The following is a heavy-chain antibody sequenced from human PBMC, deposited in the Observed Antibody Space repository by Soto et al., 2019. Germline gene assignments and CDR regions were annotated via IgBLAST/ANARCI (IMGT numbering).Heavy chain of an antibody. V-gene: IGHV4-31*03. CDR3: ARDKSGPDAFDI. CDR1: GGSISSGGYY. CDR2: IYYSGST. Sequence: PSETLSLTCTVSGGSISSGGYYWSWIRQHPGKGLEWIGYIYYSGSTYYNPSLKSRVTISVDTSKNQFSLKLSSVTAADTAVYYCARDKSGPDAFDIWGQGTMVTVSS. J-gene: IGHJ3*02.